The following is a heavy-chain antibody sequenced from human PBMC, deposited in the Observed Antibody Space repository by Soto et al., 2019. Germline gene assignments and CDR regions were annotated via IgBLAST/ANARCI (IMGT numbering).Heavy chain of an antibody. CDR2: VNSDGSTT. J-gene: IGHJ4*02. V-gene: IGHV3-74*01. CDR1: GFTFSSYW. CDR3: ASWYSSGWFLVGY. Sequence: EVQLVESGGGLVQPGGSLRLSCAASGFTFSSYWMHWVRQAPGKGLVWVARVNSDGSTTNYADSVKGRFTISRDNAKNTLYLQMNSLRAEDTAVYYCASWYSSGWFLVGYWGQGTLVTVSS. D-gene: IGHD6-19*01.